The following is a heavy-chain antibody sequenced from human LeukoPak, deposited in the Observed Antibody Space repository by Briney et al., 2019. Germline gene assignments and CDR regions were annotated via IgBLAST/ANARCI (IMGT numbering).Heavy chain of an antibody. CDR2: IKSDGSDT. V-gene: IGHV3-74*01. Sequence: GGSLRLSCESSGSPFSCHFIPWHRQAPGKGLVWVSRIKSDGSDTGYADSVRGRFTISRDNAKNTLYLQMNSLRAEYTAMYYCARDRSGPYDIWGQGTMVTVSP. J-gene: IGHJ3*02. D-gene: IGHD3-3*01. CDR3: ARDRSGPYDI. CDR1: GSPFSCHF.